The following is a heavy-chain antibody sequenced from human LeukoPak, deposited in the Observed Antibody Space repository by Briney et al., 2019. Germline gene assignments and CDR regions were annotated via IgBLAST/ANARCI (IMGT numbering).Heavy chain of an antibody. D-gene: IGHD5-18*01. Sequence: SETLSLTCSVSGGSISNSRYYWGWLRQPPGKGLEWIGSFYYSGSTFYNPSLKSPVTISVDTSNNHFSLKLSSVTAADTAVYYCARHLRGFSYGYPDYWGQGTLVTVSS. J-gene: IGHJ4*02. CDR2: FYYSGST. CDR3: ARHLRGFSYGYPDY. V-gene: IGHV4-39*01. CDR1: GGSISNSRYY.